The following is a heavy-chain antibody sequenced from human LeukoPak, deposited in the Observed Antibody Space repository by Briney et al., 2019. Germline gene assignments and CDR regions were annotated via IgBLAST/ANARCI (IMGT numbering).Heavy chain of an antibody. CDR2: IYYSGST. V-gene: IGHV4-59*08. Sequence: PSETLSLTCTVSGGSISSYYWSWIRQPPGKGLEWIGYIYYSGSTKYNPSLKSRVTISVDTSKTQFSLKLSSVTAADTAVYYCAGGFYYGDFDYWGQGTLVTVSS. CDR3: AGGFYYGDFDY. D-gene: IGHD4-17*01. CDR1: GGSISSYY. J-gene: IGHJ4*02.